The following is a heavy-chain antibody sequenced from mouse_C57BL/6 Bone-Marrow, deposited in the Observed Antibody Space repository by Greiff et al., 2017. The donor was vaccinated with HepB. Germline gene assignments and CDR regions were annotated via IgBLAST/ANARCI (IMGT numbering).Heavy chain of an antibody. J-gene: IGHJ4*01. V-gene: IGHV5-16*01. Sequence: EVMLVESEGGLVQPGSSMKLSCTASGFTFSDYYMAWVRQVPEKGLEWVANINYDGSSTYYLDSLKSRFIISGDNAKNILYLQMSSLKSEDTATYYCARALTGTYAMDYWGQGTSVTVSS. D-gene: IGHD4-1*01. CDR3: ARALTGTYAMDY. CDR2: INYDGSST. CDR1: GFTFSDYY.